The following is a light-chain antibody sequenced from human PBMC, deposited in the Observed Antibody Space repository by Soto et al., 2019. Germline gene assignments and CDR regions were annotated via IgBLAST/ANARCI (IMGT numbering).Light chain of an antibody. CDR1: SSDIGSYTY. CDR3: SSYTSGTTLIA. J-gene: IGLJ1*01. Sequence: QSVLTQPASVSGSPRQSITISCTGTSSDIGSYTYVSWYQQHPGKAPKLMIYEVSNRPSGVSGRFSGSKSGNTASLTISGLQADDEADYYCSSYTSGTTLIAFGPGTKLTVL. V-gene: IGLV2-14*01. CDR2: EVS.